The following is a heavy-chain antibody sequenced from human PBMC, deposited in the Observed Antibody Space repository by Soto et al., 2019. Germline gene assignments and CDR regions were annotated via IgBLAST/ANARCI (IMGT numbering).Heavy chain of an antibody. V-gene: IGHV2-5*02. CDR2: IYWDDDK. CDR3: ARRTNYYDNSDYYPDAFDI. Sequence: QITLKESGPTLVKPTQTLTLTCTFSGFSLSTSGVGVGWFRQPPGKALEWLALIYWDDDKHYSPSLKSRLTITKDTSKNRVVLTMTNMDPVDTATYYCARRTNYYDNSDYYPDAFDIWGQGTMVTVSS. CDR1: GFSLSTSGVG. J-gene: IGHJ3*02. D-gene: IGHD3-22*01.